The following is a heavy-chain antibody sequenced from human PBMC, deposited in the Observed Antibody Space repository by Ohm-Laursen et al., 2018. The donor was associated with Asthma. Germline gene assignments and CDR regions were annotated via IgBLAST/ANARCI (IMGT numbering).Heavy chain of an antibody. D-gene: IGHD3-22*01. CDR2: IYYSGIT. CDR3: ARGTFYYESTGYYFFDH. J-gene: IGHJ4*02. CDR1: GDSISSGNNY. V-gene: IGHV4-31*03. Sequence: TLSLTCTVSGDSISSGNNYWSWIRQHPGKGLEWIGYIYYSGITYSNPSLRSRVSISVDTSKNQFSLKLSPVTAADTAVYYCARGTFYYESTGYYFFDHWGQEALVTVSS.